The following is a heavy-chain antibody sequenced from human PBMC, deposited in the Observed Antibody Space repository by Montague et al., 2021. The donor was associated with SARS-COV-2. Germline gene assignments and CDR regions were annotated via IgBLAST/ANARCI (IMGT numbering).Heavy chain of an antibody. CDR1: GDSVSSNSAA. CDR2: TYYRSKWYN. CDR3: ARGGWGAPGTGRLFDY. V-gene: IGHV6-1*01. D-gene: IGHD3-10*01. J-gene: IGHJ4*02. Sequence: CAISGDSVSSNSAAWNCIRQSPSRGLEWLGRTYYRSKWYNDYAVSVKSRITINPDTSKNQFSLQLNSVTPEDTAVYYCARGGWGAPGTGRLFDYWGQGTLVTVSS.